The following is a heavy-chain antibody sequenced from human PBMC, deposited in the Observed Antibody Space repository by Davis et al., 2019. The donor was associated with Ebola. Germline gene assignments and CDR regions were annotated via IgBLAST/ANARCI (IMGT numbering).Heavy chain of an antibody. J-gene: IGHJ5*02. CDR1: GYTFTSYA. V-gene: IGHV7-4-1*02. CDR2: INTNTGNP. D-gene: IGHD3-16*01. CDR3: ARGGPAATIGGRWFDP. Sequence: ASVKVSCKASGYTFTSYAMNWVRQAPGQGLEWMGWINTNTGNPTYAQGFTGRFVFSLDTSVSTAYLQISSLKAEDTAVYYCARGGPAATIGGRWFDPWGQGTLVTVSS.